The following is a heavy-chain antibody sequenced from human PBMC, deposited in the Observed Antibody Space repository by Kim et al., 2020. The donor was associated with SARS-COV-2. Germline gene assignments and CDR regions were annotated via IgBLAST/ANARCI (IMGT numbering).Heavy chain of an antibody. Sequence: GGSLRLSCAASGFTFSSHWMYWVRQIPEKGLVWVSRINSDGSSTDYADSVKGRFTISRDNANNTLYLQMNSLRAEDTAVYYCARGGGATPGTAQRALNCWGQGTLVTVSS. CDR1: GFTFSSHW. V-gene: IGHV3-74*01. D-gene: IGHD6-13*01. CDR2: INSDGSST. CDR3: ARGGGATPGTAQRALNC. J-gene: IGHJ4*02.